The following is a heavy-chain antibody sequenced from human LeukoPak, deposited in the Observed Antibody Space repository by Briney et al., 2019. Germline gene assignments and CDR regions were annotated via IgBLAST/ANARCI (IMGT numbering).Heavy chain of an antibody. Sequence: GASVKVSCKASGYTFTSYFMHWVRQAPGQGLDWMGIINPSGGSTSYAQKFQGRVTMTSDTSTSTVYMELSSLRSEDTAVYYCARDSADYGDYDYWGQGTLVTVSS. CDR1: GYTFTSYF. CDR3: ARDSADYGDYDY. CDR2: INPSGGST. J-gene: IGHJ4*02. D-gene: IGHD4-17*01. V-gene: IGHV1-46*01.